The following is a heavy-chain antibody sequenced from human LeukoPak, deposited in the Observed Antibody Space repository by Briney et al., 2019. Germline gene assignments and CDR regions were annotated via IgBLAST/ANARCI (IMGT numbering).Heavy chain of an antibody. J-gene: IGHJ4*02. D-gene: IGHD3-22*01. CDR2: ISSSGSTI. Sequence: GGSLRLSCAASGFTFSSYEMNWVRQAPGKGLEWVSYISSSGSTIYYADSVKGRFTISRDNAKNSLYLQMNSLRAEDTAVYYCASGQPVSTMRRWGQGTLVTVSS. CDR1: GFTFSSYE. CDR3: ASGQPVSTMRR. V-gene: IGHV3-48*03.